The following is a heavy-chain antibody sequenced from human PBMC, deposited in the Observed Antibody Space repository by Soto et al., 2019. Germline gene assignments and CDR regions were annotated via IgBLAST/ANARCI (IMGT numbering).Heavy chain of an antibody. D-gene: IGHD3-10*01. Sequence: QVQLVQSGAEVKKPGSSVKVSCKASGGTFSSYTISWVRQAPGQGLEWMGRIIPILGIANYAQKFQGRVTIPADKSTSTAYMELSSLRSEDTAVYYCAIDYITYYYCYMDVWGKGTTVTVSS. CDR1: GGTFSSYT. V-gene: IGHV1-69*02. J-gene: IGHJ6*03. CDR3: AIDYITYYYCYMDV. CDR2: IIPILGIA.